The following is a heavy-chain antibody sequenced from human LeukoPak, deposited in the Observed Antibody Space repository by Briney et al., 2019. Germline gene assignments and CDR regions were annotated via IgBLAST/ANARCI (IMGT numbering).Heavy chain of an antibody. CDR2: IYYSGST. J-gene: IGHJ4*02. D-gene: IGHD1-26*01. Sequence: PSETLSLTCTVSGGSISSYYWSWIRQPPGKGLEWIGYIYYSGSTNYNPSLKSRVTISVDTSKNQFSLKLSSVTAADTAVYYCARGLGGSGSYFLTFDYWGQGTLVTVSS. V-gene: IGHV4-59*01. CDR3: ARGLGGSGSYFLTFDY. CDR1: GGSISSYY.